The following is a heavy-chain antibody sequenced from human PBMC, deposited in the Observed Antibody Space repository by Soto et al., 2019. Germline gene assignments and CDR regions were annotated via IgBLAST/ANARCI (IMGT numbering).Heavy chain of an antibody. Sequence: PSETLSLTCTVAGGSIRSYYWSWIRQPPGKGLEWIGYIYYSGSTNYNPSLKSRVTISVDTSKNQFSLKLSSVTAADTAVYYCARSFGVVAAGPFDYWGQGTLVTVSS. V-gene: IGHV4-59*12. CDR3: ARSFGVVAAGPFDY. D-gene: IGHD2-2*01. CDR2: IYYSGST. CDR1: GGSIRSYY. J-gene: IGHJ4*02.